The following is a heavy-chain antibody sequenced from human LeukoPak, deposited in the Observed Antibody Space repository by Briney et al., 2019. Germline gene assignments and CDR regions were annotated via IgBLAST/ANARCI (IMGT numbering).Heavy chain of an antibody. CDR2: ISSNGGST. J-gene: IGHJ5*02. Sequence: PGGSLRLSCAASGFTFSSYAMHWVRQAPGKGLEYVSAISSNGGSTYYANSVKGRFTISRDNSKNTLYLQMGSLRAEDMAVYYCAGSGSYRGNWFDPWGQGTLVTVSS. CDR1: GFTFSSYA. V-gene: IGHV3-64*01. CDR3: AGSGSYRGNWFDP. D-gene: IGHD1-26*01.